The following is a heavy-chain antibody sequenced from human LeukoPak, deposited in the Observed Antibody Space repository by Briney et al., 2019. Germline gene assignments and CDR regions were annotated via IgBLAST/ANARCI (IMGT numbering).Heavy chain of an antibody. D-gene: IGHD1-26*01. CDR3: ARDVWDWYFDL. Sequence: SETLSLTCTVSGGSISSGSYYWSWIRQPAGKGLEWIGRIYTSGSTNYNPSLKSRVTISVDTSKNQFSLKLSSVTAADTAVYYCARDVWDWYFDLWAVAPWSLSPQ. CDR1: GGSISSGSYY. V-gene: IGHV4-61*02. CDR2: IYTSGST. J-gene: IGHJ2*01.